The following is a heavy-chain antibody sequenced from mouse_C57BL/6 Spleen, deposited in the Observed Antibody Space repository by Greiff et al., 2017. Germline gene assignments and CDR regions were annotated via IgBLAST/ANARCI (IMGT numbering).Heavy chain of an antibody. CDR2: ISYDGSN. Sequence: VQLKESGPGLVKPSQSLSLTCSVTGYSITSGYYWNWIRQFPGNKLEWMGYISYDGSNNYNPSLKNRISITRDTSKNQFFLKLNSVTTEDTATYYCARGVNSHFDVWGTGTTVTVSS. J-gene: IGHJ1*03. D-gene: IGHD1-3*01. V-gene: IGHV3-6*01. CDR3: ARGVNSHFDV. CDR1: GYSITSGYY.